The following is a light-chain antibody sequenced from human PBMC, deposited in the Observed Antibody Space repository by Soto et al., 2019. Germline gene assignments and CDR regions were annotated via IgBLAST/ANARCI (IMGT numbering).Light chain of an antibody. CDR2: GAS. CDR3: QQYGSSPPIT. Sequence: EIVLTQSPGTLSLSPGERATLSCRASQRVSSSYLAWYQQKPGQDPRLLIYGASSRATGIPDRFTGSGSGTDFTLTISRLEPEDFAVYYCQQYGSSPPITFGQGTRLEIK. V-gene: IGKV3-20*01. CDR1: QRVSSSY. J-gene: IGKJ5*01.